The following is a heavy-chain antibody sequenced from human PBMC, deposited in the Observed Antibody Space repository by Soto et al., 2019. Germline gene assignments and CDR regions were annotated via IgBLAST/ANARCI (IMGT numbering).Heavy chain of an antibody. D-gene: IGHD4-17*01. CDR3: AHSTMTHCHFDV. V-gene: IGHV2-5*02. CDR2: IYWDDDK. CDR1: GFSLSASGVG. Sequence: QITLKESGPTLVKPTQTLTLTCTFSGFSLSASGVGVGWIRQPPGKALEWLALIYWDDDKRYSPSLKNRLTIMKDTSKNLVSLTRTNLDPVDTATYYCAHSTMTHCHFDVWGRSTLVTVSS. J-gene: IGHJ2*01.